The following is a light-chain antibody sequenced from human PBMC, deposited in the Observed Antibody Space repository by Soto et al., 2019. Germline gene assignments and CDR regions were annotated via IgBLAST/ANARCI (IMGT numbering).Light chain of an antibody. CDR1: QGISSC. J-gene: IGKJ5*01. Sequence: IQMTQSPSSVSSSVGDRVTITCGASQGISSCLAWYQQKPGKAPKPLIYAASSLQSGVPSRFSGTGSGTDFTLTISSLQPEDFATYYCQQANSFSPITFGQGTRLEIK. CDR3: QQANSFSPIT. CDR2: AAS. V-gene: IGKV1-12*01.